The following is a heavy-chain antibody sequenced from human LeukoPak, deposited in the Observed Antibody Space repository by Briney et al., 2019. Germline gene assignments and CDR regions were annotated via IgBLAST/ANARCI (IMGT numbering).Heavy chain of an antibody. CDR1: GGXISSGDYY. CDR3: ARGVEGYDLHY. CDR2: IYYSGST. Sequence: SQTLSLTCIVSGGXISSGDYYWSWIRQPPGKGLEWIGYIYYSGSTYYNPSLKSRVTISVDTSKNLFSLKLTSVTAADTAVYYCARGVEGYDLHYWGQGTLVTVSS. D-gene: IGHD5-12*01. J-gene: IGHJ4*02. V-gene: IGHV4-30-4*01.